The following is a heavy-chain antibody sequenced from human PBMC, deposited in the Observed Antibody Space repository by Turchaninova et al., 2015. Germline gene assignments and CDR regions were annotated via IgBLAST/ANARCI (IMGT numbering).Heavy chain of an antibody. CDR3: AHRRPNSGAWDTGVFDY. Sequence: QITLQESGPTRVKPTQTLALACNFSGFSLSSSGVGVAWIRQAPGKALEWLAVIYWDDNKRYSPSLKSRLTVTKDTSKNLVVLTMTNMDPVDTATYYCAHRRPNSGAWDTGVFDYWGQGTLVTVSS. CDR2: IYWDDNK. CDR1: GFSLSSSGVG. J-gene: IGHJ4*02. V-gene: IGHV2-5*02. D-gene: IGHD2-15*01.